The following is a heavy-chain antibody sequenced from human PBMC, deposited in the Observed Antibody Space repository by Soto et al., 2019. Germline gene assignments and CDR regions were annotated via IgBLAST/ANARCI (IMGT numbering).Heavy chain of an antibody. CDR3: ARQEYSSGWQENFDY. D-gene: IGHD6-19*01. J-gene: IGHJ4*02. V-gene: IGHV4-39*01. Sequence: PSETLSLTCTVSGGSTSSSSYYWGWIRQPPGKGLEWIGSIYYSGSTYYNPSLKSRVTISVDTSKNQFSLKLSSVTAADTAVYYCARQEYSSGWQENFDYWGQGTLVTVSS. CDR2: IYYSGST. CDR1: GGSTSSSSYY.